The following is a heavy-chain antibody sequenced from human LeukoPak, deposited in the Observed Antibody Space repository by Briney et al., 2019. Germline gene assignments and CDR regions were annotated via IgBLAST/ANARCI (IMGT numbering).Heavy chain of an antibody. V-gene: IGHV3-66*01. CDR2: IYSDGTI. D-gene: IGHD3-16*01. CDR1: GFTVSSNY. J-gene: IGHJ4*02. Sequence: GGSLRLSCAASGFTVSSNYMSWVRQVPGKGLEWVSVIYSDGTISYADSVKGRFNISRDNSENTLYLRMNSLRVEDTAVYYCAREVGGGASGQWGQGTLVTVSS. CDR3: AREVGGGASGQ.